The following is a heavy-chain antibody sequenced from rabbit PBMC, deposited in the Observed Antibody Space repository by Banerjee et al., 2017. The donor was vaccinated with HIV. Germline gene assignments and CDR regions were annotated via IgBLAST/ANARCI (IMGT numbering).Heavy chain of an antibody. CDR3: ARDLVGVIGWNFYL. V-gene: IGHV1S40*01. CDR2: INAVTGKA. Sequence: GASLTLTCTASGFSFSSSYYMCWVRQAPGKGLEWIACINAVTGKAVYASWAKGRFTFSKTSSTTVTLRMTSLTAADTATYFCARDLVGVIGWNFYLWGPGTLVTVS. J-gene: IGHJ4*01. D-gene: IGHD1-1*01. CDR1: GFSFSSSYY.